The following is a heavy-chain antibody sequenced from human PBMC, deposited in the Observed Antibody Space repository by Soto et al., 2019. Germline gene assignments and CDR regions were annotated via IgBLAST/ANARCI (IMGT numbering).Heavy chain of an antibody. D-gene: IGHD6-6*01. CDR2: INPSGGST. Sequence: ASVKVSCKASGYTFTSYYMHWVRQAPGQGLEWMGIINPSGGSTSYAQKFQGRVTMTRDTSTSTVYMELSSLRSEDTAVYYCASSPWVGAARPSSSLLGWFDPWGQGTLVTVSS. CDR3: ASSPWVGAARPSSSLLGWFDP. J-gene: IGHJ5*02. CDR1: GYTFTSYY. V-gene: IGHV1-46*01.